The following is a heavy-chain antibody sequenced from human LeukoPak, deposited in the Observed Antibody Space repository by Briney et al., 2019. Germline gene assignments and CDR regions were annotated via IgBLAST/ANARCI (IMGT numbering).Heavy chain of an antibody. CDR1: GFASGVTFSSYW. CDR3: AKLGAMGRFEAFDY. J-gene: IGHJ4*02. Sequence: GGSLRLSCAASGFASGVTFSSYWMSWVRQAPGKGLEWVANIKQDGSEKYYVDSVKGRFTISRDNAKNSQYLQMNSLRAEDTAVYYCAKLGAMGRFEAFDYWGQGTLVTVSS. V-gene: IGHV3-7*01. D-gene: IGHD5-18*01. CDR2: IKQDGSEK.